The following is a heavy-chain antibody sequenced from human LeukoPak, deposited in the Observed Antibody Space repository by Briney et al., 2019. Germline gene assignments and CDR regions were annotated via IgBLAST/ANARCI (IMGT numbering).Heavy chain of an antibody. CDR1: RFTFSSYS. J-gene: IGHJ4*02. D-gene: IGHD3-10*01. V-gene: IGHV3-48*01. Sequence: GGSLRLSCAAYRFTFSSYSMDWLRQAPGKGLEWVSYISNSSSTIYYADSVKGRFTISRDNAKNPLYLQMNRLRAEDTAVYYCARVWVRGFGAPFPFDYGGQGTLVTVSS. CDR3: ARVWVRGFGAPFPFDY. CDR2: ISNSSSTI.